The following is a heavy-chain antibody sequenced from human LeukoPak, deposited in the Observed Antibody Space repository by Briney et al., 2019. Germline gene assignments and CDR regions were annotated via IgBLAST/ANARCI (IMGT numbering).Heavy chain of an antibody. Sequence: SETLSLTCAVYGGSFSGYYWSWIRQPPGKGLEWIGEINHSGSTNYNPSLKSRVTISEDTSKNQFSLKLSSVTAADTAVYYCARGSSGWYKSWFDPWGQGTLVTVSS. CDR3: ARGSSGWYKSWFDP. CDR1: GGSFSGYY. D-gene: IGHD6-19*01. CDR2: INHSGST. V-gene: IGHV4-34*01. J-gene: IGHJ5*02.